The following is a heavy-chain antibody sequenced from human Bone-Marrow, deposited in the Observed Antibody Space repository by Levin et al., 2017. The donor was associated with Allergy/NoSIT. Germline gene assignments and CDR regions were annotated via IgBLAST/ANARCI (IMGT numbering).Heavy chain of an antibody. CDR3: ATLGDYNILTGQSDDAFDI. V-gene: IGHV3-21*06. Sequence: PGGSLRLSCTASGFTFSNYNMNWVRQAPGKGLEWVSSISRTSRNIYYADSMKGRFTISRDNAKNSLFLQMNSLTAEDTAVYYCATLGDYNILTGQSDDAFDIWGQGTTVIVSS. J-gene: IGHJ3*02. CDR1: GFTFSNYN. CDR2: ISRTSRNI. D-gene: IGHD3-9*01.